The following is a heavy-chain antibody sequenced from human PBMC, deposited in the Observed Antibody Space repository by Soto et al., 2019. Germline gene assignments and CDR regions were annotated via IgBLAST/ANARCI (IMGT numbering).Heavy chain of an antibody. CDR3: AKHTGYCSGGSCSAGDY. V-gene: IGHV3-23*01. Sequence: EMQLLESGGGLVQPGGSLRLSCAASGFTFSSYAMSWVRQAPGKGLEWVSAISGSGGSTYYADSVKGRFTISRDNSTNTLYLQMNSLRAEDTAVYYCAKHTGYCSGGSCSAGDYWGQGTLVTVSS. CDR2: ISGSGGST. J-gene: IGHJ4*02. D-gene: IGHD2-15*01. CDR1: GFTFSSYA.